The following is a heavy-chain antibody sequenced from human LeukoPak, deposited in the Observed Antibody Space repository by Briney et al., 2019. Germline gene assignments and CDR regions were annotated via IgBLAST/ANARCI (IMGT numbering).Heavy chain of an antibody. CDR1: GFTVSSNY. D-gene: IGHD3-3*01. CDR3: AMRGGFWSGYYPFDY. V-gene: IGHV3-23*01. CDR2: ISGSGGST. Sequence: GGSLRLSCAASGFTVSSNYMSWVRQAPGKGLEWVSAISGSGGSTYYADSVKDRFTISRDNSKNTLYLQMNSLRAEDTAVYYCAMRGGFWSGYYPFDYWGQGTLVTVSS. J-gene: IGHJ4*02.